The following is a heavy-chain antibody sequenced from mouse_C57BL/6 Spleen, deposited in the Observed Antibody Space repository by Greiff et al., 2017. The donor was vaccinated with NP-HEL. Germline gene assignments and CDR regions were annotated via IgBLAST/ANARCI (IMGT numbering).Heavy chain of an antibody. D-gene: IGHD1-1*01. CDR1: GYTFTSYW. J-gene: IGHJ2*01. V-gene: IGHV1-64*01. CDR2: IHPNSGST. Sequence: QVQLQQPGAELVKPGASVKLSCKASGYTFTSYWMHWVKQRPGQGLEWIGMIHPNSGSTNYNEKCKSKATLTVDKSSSTAYMQLSSLTSEDSAVYDCARSWGTTVVASDYWGQGTTLTVSS. CDR3: ARSWGTTVVASDY.